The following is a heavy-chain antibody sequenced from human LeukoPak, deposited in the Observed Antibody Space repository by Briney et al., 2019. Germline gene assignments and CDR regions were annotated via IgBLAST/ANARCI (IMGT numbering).Heavy chain of an antibody. Sequence: GASVKVSCKASGYTFTSYGISWVRQAPGQGLEWMGWISAYNGNTNYAQKLQGRVTVTTDTSTSTAYMTSTSTAYMELRSLIFDDTAVYYCARSAEWELPDYWGQGTLVTVSS. CDR2: ISAYNGNT. CDR1: GYTFTSYG. CDR3: ARSAEWELPDY. V-gene: IGHV1-18*01. J-gene: IGHJ4*02. D-gene: IGHD1-26*01.